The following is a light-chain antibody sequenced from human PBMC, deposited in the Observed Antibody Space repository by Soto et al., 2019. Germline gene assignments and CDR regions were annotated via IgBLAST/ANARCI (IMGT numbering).Light chain of an antibody. CDR3: SSYTSSSTYV. CDR2: EVR. CDR1: SSDGCGYNY. V-gene: IGLV2-14*01. J-gene: IGLJ1*01. Sequence: QSVVTQPASVSGAPGQSITISCTGTSSDGCGYNYVSLHQLHPGKAPKLMVYEVRNRPSGVSNRCCGAKAVKTRSLTISRLQAEDEAKYYFSSYTSSSTYVFGTAPKLTV.